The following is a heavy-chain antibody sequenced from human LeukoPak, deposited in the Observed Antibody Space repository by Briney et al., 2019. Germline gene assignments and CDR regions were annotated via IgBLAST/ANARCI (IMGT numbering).Heavy chain of an antibody. CDR3: AKKRGYSYGDPFDY. D-gene: IGHD5-18*01. Sequence: GGSLRLSCAAFGFTVSVNYMSWVRQAPGKGLECVSVIYSGGNTYYADSVKGRFTISRDNSKNTLYLQMNSLRAEDTAVYYCAKKRGYSYGDPFDYWGQGTLVTVSS. CDR1: GFTVSVNY. V-gene: IGHV3-53*01. J-gene: IGHJ4*02. CDR2: IYSGGNT.